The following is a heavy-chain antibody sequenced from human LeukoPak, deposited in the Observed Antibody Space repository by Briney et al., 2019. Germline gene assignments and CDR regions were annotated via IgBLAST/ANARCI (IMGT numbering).Heavy chain of an antibody. Sequence: GESLKISCKGSGCNFTSHWIGWVRQMPGKGLEWMGIIYPGDSDSRQSPSLRGQVTISADKSINTAYLQWNSLKASDTAMYYCARGHHVVVATATWASDAFDLWGQGTMVTVSS. CDR1: GCNFTSHW. CDR3: ARGHHVVVATATWASDAFDL. V-gene: IGHV5-51*01. J-gene: IGHJ3*01. D-gene: IGHD2-21*02. CDR2: IYPGDSDS.